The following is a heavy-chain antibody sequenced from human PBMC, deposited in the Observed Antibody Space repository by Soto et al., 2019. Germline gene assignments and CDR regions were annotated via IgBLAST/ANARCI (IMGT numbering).Heavy chain of an antibody. V-gene: IGHV3-21*01. CDR1: GFAFNNYV. D-gene: IGHD2-2*01. CDR2: ISKSDYT. J-gene: IGHJ4*02. CDR3: AREDSIIIPAVSDF. Sequence: PGGSLRLSCTVSGFAFNNYVINWVRQAPGKGLEWVSSISKSDYTYYSDSVKGRFTISRDNAKNSVSLQMNTLRVEDTAVYYCAREDSIIIPAVSDFWGQGTLVTVS.